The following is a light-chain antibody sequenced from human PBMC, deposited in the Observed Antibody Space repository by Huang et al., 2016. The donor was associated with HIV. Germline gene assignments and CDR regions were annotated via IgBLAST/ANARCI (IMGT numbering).Light chain of an antibody. Sequence: ERVMTQSPDTLSVSPGERATLYCRASQYVSSNLAWYQQKPGQAPRLLVYGASTRVSDIPARFSGSGSGTEFTLTISSLQSEDSAVYYCQQYNNWPRTFGQGTKLEIK. CDR2: GAS. CDR3: QQYNNWPRT. V-gene: IGKV3-15*01. J-gene: IGKJ2*01. CDR1: QYVSSN.